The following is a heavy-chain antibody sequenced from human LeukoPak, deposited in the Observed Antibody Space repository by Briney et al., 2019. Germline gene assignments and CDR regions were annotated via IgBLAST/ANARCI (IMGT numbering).Heavy chain of an antibody. CDR2: ISYSGST. V-gene: IGHV4-39*07. Sequence: SETLSLTCTVSGGSISSSSYYWGWIRQPPGKGLEWIGSISYSGSTYYNPSLKSRVTISVDTSKNQFSLKLSSVTAADTAVYYCARAGTGWFDPWGQGTLVTVSS. D-gene: IGHD6-19*01. J-gene: IGHJ5*02. CDR1: GGSISSSSYY. CDR3: ARAGTGWFDP.